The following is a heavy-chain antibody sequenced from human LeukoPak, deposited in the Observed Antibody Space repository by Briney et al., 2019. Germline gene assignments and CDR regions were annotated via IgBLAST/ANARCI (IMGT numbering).Heavy chain of an antibody. Sequence: SETLSLTCSVSGDSIRGYYWTWIRQPPGKGLEWIGYIYYSGSTTYNPPLKSRVTVSVHTSKNQFYLNLSSVTAADTAVYYCARVYGGGRGGWFDTWGQGTLVAVSS. V-gene: IGHV4-59*01. J-gene: IGHJ5*02. CDR1: GDSIRGYY. D-gene: IGHD3-16*01. CDR2: IYYSGST. CDR3: ARVYGGGRGGWFDT.